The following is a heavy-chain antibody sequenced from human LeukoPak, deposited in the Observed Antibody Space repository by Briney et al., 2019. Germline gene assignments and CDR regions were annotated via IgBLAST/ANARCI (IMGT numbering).Heavy chain of an antibody. V-gene: IGHV3-30*02. J-gene: IGHJ4*02. CDR2: LRYDGSKK. CDR1: GFPFNIYG. D-gene: IGHD2-21*01. Sequence: QPGGSLRLSCAASGFPFNIYGMHWVRPAPGKGLEGVAFLRYDGSKKYYADSVKGRFTISRDNSKNMVSLEMNSLRTEDTAVYYCAKDVNAYCSGDCSDYWGQGTLVTVSS. CDR3: AKDVNAYCSGDCSDY.